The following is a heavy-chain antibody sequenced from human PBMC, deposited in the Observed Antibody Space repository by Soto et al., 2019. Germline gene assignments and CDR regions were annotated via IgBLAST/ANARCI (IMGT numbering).Heavy chain of an antibody. CDR2: VYTTGGT. Sequence: QVHLQESGPGLVKPSETLSLTCTVSGGSISSHYWGWIRLPAGKGLAWIGRVYTTGGTDYNPSLKRRVTISIDTSKTKFSLRLSSLTAADTGLYFCVRDVTWGTSQKFDYWGQGALVTGSS. CDR1: GGSISSHY. D-gene: IGHD3-16*01. CDR3: VRDVTWGTSQKFDY. V-gene: IGHV4-4*07. J-gene: IGHJ4*02.